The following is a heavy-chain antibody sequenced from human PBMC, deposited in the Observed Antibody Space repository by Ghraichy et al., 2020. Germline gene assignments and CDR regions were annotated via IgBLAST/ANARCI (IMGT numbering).Heavy chain of an antibody. J-gene: IGHJ5*02. CDR1: GFTISGYW. V-gene: IGHV3-7*03. Sequence: GGSLRLSCTFSGFTISGYWMSWVRQAPGKGLEWVANIKPDGSESAYVDSVKGRFTISRDDTKNSLFLQMNSLRAEDTAVYYCARAASWGQGTLVTVSS. CDR2: IKPDGSES. CDR3: ARAAS.